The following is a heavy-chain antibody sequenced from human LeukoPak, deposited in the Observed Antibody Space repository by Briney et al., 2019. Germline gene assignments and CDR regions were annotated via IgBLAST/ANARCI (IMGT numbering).Heavy chain of an antibody. V-gene: IGHV4-59*01. Sequence: SETLSLTCTVSGGSISSYYWSWIRQPPGKGLEWIGYIYYSGSTNYNPSLKSRVTISVDTSKNQFSLKLSSVTAADTAVYYCARDTGSGSYPDYWGQGTLVIVSS. D-gene: IGHD3-10*01. CDR2: IYYSGST. CDR1: GGSISSYY. J-gene: IGHJ4*02. CDR3: ARDTGSGSYPDY.